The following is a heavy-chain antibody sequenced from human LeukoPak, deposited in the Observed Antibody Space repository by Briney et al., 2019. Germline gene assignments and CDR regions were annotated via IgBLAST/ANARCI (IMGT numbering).Heavy chain of an antibody. D-gene: IGHD3-3*01. CDR3: ARGITIFGVVEYHFDY. Sequence: SETLSLTCTVSGGSISSYYWSWIRQPPGKGLEWIGYIYYSGSTNYNPSLKSRVTISVDTSKNQFSLKLSSVTAADTAVYYCARGITIFGVVEYHFDYWGQGTLVTVSS. CDR2: IYYSGST. CDR1: GGSISSYY. V-gene: IGHV4-59*01. J-gene: IGHJ4*02.